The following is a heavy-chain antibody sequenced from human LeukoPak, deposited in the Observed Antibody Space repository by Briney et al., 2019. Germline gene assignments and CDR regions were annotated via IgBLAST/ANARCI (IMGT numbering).Heavy chain of an antibody. Sequence: GGSLRLSCAASGFTFSSYGMHWVRQAPGKGLEWVAVIWYDGSNKYYADTVKGRFTISRDNSKNTLYLQMNSLRAEDTAVYYCAKDSGAYSSGWSPSDYYYYMDVWGKGTTVTVSS. J-gene: IGHJ6*03. CDR3: AKDSGAYSSGWSPSDYYYYMDV. D-gene: IGHD6-19*01. CDR2: IWYDGSNK. CDR1: GFTFSSYG. V-gene: IGHV3-33*06.